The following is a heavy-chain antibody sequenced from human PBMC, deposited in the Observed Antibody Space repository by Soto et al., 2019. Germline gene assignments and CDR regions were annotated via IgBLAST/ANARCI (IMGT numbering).Heavy chain of an antibody. CDR3: ARDISELLWGWFDP. CDR1: GFTFSSYA. Sequence: QVQLVESGGGVVQPGRSLRLSCAASGFTFSSYAMHWVRQAPGKGLEWVAVISYDGSNKYYADSGKGRFTISRDNSKNTMYLQMNSLRAEDTAVYYCARDISELLWGWFDPWGQGTLVTVSS. D-gene: IGHD2-2*01. V-gene: IGHV3-30-3*01. CDR2: ISYDGSNK. J-gene: IGHJ5*02.